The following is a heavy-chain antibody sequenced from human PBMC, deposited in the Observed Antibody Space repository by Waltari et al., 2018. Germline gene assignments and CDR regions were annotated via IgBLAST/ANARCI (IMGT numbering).Heavy chain of an antibody. J-gene: IGHJ4*02. CDR3: AREGSHLTTVNDY. CDR1: GYPFTAHY. D-gene: IGHD4-4*01. CDR2: INPRSGET. Sequence: QQPLVQYGAEVKKPGASVRVSCKASGYPFTAHYIHWVRQAPGQGLEWMGWINPRSGETKYAQKFHGRVTMTRDTSINTAYMELSSLLFDDTAVYYCAREGSHLTTVNDYWGQGTLVIVSS. V-gene: IGHV1-2*02.